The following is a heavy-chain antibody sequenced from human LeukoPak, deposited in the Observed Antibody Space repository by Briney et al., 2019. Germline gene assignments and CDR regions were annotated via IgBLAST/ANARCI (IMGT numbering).Heavy chain of an antibody. V-gene: IGHV1-3*01. J-gene: IGHJ6*02. CDR2: INAANGDT. CDR1: GYTFANYI. CDR3: ARVVTRLREGDYYYDLDV. D-gene: IGHD6-6*01. Sequence: ASVKVSCKASGYTFANYIMHWVRQAPGQRLEWMGWINAANGDTEYSQKFQGRVTIIRDTSASTANMELSSLRSEDTAVYYCARVVTRLREGDYYYDLDVWGQGTTVTVSS.